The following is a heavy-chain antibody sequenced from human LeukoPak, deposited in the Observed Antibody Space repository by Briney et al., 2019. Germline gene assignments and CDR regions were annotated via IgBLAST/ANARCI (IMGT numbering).Heavy chain of an antibody. J-gene: IGHJ6*02. V-gene: IGHV4-34*01. CDR2: INHSGST. CDR3: HMGLVPAKYYYGMDV. D-gene: IGHD2-2*01. CDR1: CGSFSGYY. Sequence: TSETLSLTCAVYCGSFSGYYWSWIRQPPGKGLEWIGEINHSGSTNYNPSLQSRVTISVDTSKNQFSLKLSSVTAADTAVYYCHMGLVPAKYYYGMDVWGQGTTVTVSS.